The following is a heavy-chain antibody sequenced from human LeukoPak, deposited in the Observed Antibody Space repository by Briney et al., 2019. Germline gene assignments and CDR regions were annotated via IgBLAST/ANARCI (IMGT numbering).Heavy chain of an antibody. J-gene: IGHJ4*02. CDR3: AALRSGRSRSSFLDY. CDR1: GFTFSSYA. D-gene: IGHD6-13*01. V-gene: IGHV3-30-3*01. CDR2: ISYDGSNK. Sequence: PGRSLRLSCAASGFTFSSYAMHWVRQAPGKGLEWEAVISYDGSNKYYADSVKGRFTISRDNSKNTLYLQMNSLRAEDTAVYYCAALRSGRSRSSFLDYWGQGTLVTVSS.